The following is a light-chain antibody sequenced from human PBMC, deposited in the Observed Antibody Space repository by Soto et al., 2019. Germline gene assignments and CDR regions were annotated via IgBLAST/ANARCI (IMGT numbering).Light chain of an antibody. J-gene: IGLJ2*01. Sequence: QSALTHPASVSGSPVQSITISCTGTSSDIGAYNFVSWYQQHPRKAPKLMPYDVNIRPSGVSNRFSGSESGNTASLTISGLQAEDEADYYWLSWTPSTTMLFGGGSKLTVL. CDR2: DVN. V-gene: IGLV2-14*03. CDR3: LSWTPSTTML. CDR1: SSDIGAYNF.